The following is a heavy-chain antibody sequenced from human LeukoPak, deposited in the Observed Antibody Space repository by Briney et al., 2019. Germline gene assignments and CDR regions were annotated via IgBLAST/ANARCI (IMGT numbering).Heavy chain of an antibody. CDR3: AKGDPMVRGTEWFYYYYYMDV. Sequence: PGGSLRLSCAASGFTFSSYAMSWVRQAPGKGLEWVSGISDSGGSTYYADSVKGRFTISRDNSKNTLYLQMNSLRAEDTAVYYCAKGDPMVRGTEWFYYYYYMDVWGKGTTVTVSS. V-gene: IGHV3-23*01. CDR2: ISDSGGST. D-gene: IGHD3-10*01. J-gene: IGHJ6*03. CDR1: GFTFSSYA.